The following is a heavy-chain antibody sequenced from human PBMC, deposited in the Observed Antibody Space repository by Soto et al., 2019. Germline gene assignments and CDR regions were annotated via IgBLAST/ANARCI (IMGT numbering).Heavy chain of an antibody. J-gene: IGHJ5*02. CDR1: GGTFSSYA. D-gene: IGHD6-13*01. CDR3: ARGNGQPLGGWFDP. CDR2: SIPIFGTA. Sequence: QVQLVQSGAEVKKPGSSLKVSCKASGGTFSSYAISWVRQAPGQGLEWMGGSIPIFGTANYAQKFQGRVTITADESTSTAYMELSSLRCEDTAVYYCARGNGQPLGGWFDPWGQGTLVTVSS. V-gene: IGHV1-69*01.